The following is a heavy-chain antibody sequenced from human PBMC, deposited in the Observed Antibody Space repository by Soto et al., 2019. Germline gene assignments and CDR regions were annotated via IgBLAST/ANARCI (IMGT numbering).Heavy chain of an antibody. D-gene: IGHD3-3*01. V-gene: IGHV1-69*01. CDR3: ASPGLTAFGVVIPGDAFDI. J-gene: IGHJ3*02. Sequence: QVLLVQSGAEVKKPGSTVRVSCKASGGTFNNFAINWVRQAPGQGLEWMGGLIPILNTANYAQKFRDRVTITADATTSTAHIDVRSLRSDDTAVYYCASPGLTAFGVVIPGDAFDIWGQGTLVTVSS. CDR1: GGTFNNFA. CDR2: LIPILNTA.